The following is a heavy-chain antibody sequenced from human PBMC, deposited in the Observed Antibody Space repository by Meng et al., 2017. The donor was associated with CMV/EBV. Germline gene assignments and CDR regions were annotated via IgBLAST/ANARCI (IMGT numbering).Heavy chain of an antibody. D-gene: IGHD3-10*01. Sequence: SVKVSCKASGFTFTSSAVQWVRQARGQRLEWIGWIVVGSGNTNYAQKFQERVTITRDMSTSTAYMELSRLRSDDTAVYYCARGIWFGEPGGMDVWGQGTTVTVSS. CDR3: ARGIWFGEPGGMDV. CDR1: GFTFTSSA. CDR2: IVVGSGNT. V-gene: IGHV1-58*01. J-gene: IGHJ6*02.